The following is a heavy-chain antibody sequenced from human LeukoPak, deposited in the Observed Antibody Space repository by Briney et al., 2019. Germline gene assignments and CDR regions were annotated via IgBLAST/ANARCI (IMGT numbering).Heavy chain of an antibody. J-gene: IGHJ6*02. Sequence: SETLSLTCTVAGGSISSYYWSWIRQPPGKGLEWIGYIYYSGSTNYNPSLKSRVTISVDTSKNQFSLKLSSVTAADTAVYYCARADCSGGSCSYGMDVWGQGTTVTVSS. D-gene: IGHD2-15*01. CDR1: GGSISSYY. V-gene: IGHV4-59*01. CDR2: IYYSGST. CDR3: ARADCSGGSCSYGMDV.